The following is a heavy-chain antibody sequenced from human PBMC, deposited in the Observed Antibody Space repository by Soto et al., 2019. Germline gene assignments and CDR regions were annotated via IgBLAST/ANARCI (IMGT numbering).Heavy chain of an antibody. CDR1: GFTFSSYS. CDR2: ISSSSSYI. J-gene: IGHJ4*02. D-gene: IGHD2-2*01. V-gene: IGHV3-21*01. CDR3: ARDSTYPIVVVPAAIDY. Sequence: GGSLRLSCAASGFTFSSYSMNWVRQAPGKGLECVSSISSSSSYIYYADSVKGRFTISGDNARNSLYLQMNSLRAEDTAVYYCARDSTYPIVVVPAAIDYWGQGTLVTVSS.